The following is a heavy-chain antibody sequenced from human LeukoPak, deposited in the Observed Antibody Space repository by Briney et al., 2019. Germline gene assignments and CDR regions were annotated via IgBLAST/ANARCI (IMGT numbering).Heavy chain of an antibody. CDR3: AGPPQAGPFDY. Sequence: PGGSLGLSCAASGFIFSNYWMSWVRQAPGKGLEWVGNINQDGSKKTYVDSVKGRFIISRDNAKKSLYLQMNSLRVEDTAVYYCAGPPQAGPFDYWGQGTLVTVSS. D-gene: IGHD6-19*01. V-gene: IGHV3-7*01. J-gene: IGHJ4*02. CDR1: GFIFSNYW. CDR2: INQDGSKK.